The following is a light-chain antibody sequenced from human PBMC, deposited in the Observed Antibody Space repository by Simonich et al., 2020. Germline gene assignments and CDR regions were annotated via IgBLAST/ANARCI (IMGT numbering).Light chain of an antibody. CDR3: SSYTSSSTLV. CDR1: SSDVGGYNY. J-gene: IGLJ3*02. CDR2: DVS. V-gene: IGLV2-14*01. Sequence: QSALTQPASVSGSPGQSITIPCTGTSSDVGGYNYVSWYQQHPGKAPQPMIYDVSKRPSGVSNRFSGSKSGTTASLTISGLQAEDEADYYCSSYTSSSTLVFGGGTKLTVL.